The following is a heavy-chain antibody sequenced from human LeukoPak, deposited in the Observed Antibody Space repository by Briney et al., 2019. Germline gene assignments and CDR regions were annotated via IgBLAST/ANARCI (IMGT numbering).Heavy chain of an antibody. Sequence: GGSLRLSCAASGFTFDDYTMHWVRQAPGKGLEWVSLISWDGGSTYYADSVKGRFTISRDNAKNSLYLQMNSLRAEDTALYYCAKGRGSSGWYKKPNKELDYWGQGTLVTVSS. V-gene: IGHV3-43*01. CDR1: GFTFDDYT. CDR3: AKGRGSSGWYKKPNKELDY. J-gene: IGHJ4*02. CDR2: ISWDGGST. D-gene: IGHD6-19*01.